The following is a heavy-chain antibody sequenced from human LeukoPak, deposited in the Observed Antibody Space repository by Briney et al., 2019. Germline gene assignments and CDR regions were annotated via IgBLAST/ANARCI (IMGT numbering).Heavy chain of an antibody. Sequence: SETLSLTCIVSGGSISGYYWSWIRQPPGKGLEWIGYMYYSGSTKYNPSLKSRVTISVDTSKNQFSLKLSSVTAADTAVYYCARVYYYGSGTSAFDIWGQGTMVTVSS. D-gene: IGHD3-10*01. J-gene: IGHJ3*02. CDR3: ARVYYYGSGTSAFDI. CDR2: MYYSGST. CDR1: GGSISGYY. V-gene: IGHV4-59*01.